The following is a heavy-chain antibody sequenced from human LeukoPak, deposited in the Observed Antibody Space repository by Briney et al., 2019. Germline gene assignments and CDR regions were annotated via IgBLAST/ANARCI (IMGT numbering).Heavy chain of an antibody. CDR1: GGSISSSSYY. CDR2: IYYSGST. V-gene: IGHV4-39*02. J-gene: IGHJ4*02. D-gene: IGHD3-22*01. CDR3: AREHGGYYFIDY. Sequence: SETLSLTCTVSGGSISSSSYYWGWIRQPPGKGLEWIGSIYYSGSTYYNPSLKSRVTISVDTSKNQFSLKLSSVTAADTAVYYRAREHGGYYFIDYWGPGTLVTVSS.